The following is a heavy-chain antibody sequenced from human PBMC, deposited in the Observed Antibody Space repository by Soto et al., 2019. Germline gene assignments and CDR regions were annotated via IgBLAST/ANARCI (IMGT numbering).Heavy chain of an antibody. V-gene: IGHV3-49*03. CDR2: IRSKAYGGTT. CDR1: GFTFGDYA. CDR3: TRDAPIAAAGKRYYFDF. Sequence: GGSLRLSCTASGFTFGDYAMSWFRQVPGKGLEWVGFIRSKAYGGTTEYAASVKGRFTISRDDSKSIAHLQMNSLKTEDTAMYYCTRDAPIAAAGKRYYFDFWGQGT. D-gene: IGHD6-13*01. J-gene: IGHJ4*02.